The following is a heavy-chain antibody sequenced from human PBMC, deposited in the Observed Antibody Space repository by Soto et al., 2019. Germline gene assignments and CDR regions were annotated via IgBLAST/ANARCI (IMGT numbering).Heavy chain of an antibody. CDR1: GFTFSSYG. J-gene: IGHJ3*02. CDR3: ARLSIRFWGSYRPYDAFDI. CDR2: IWYDGSNK. Sequence: GGSLRLSCAASGFTFSSYGMHWVRQAPGKGLEWVAVIWYDGSNKYYADSVKGRFTISRDNSKNTLYLQMNSLRAEDTAVYYCARLSIRFWGSYRPYDAFDIWGQGTMVTVSS. V-gene: IGHV3-33*01. D-gene: IGHD3-16*02.